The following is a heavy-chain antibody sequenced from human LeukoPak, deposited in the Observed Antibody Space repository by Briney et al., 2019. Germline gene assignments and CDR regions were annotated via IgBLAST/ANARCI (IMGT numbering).Heavy chain of an antibody. CDR3: ARDRYDILTGYYYGMDV. CDR2: IKQDGSEK. J-gene: IGHJ6*02. CDR1: GFTFSSYW. V-gene: IGHV3-7*03. Sequence: GGSLRLSCAASGFTFSSYWMSWVRQAPGKGLEWVANIKQDGSEKYYVDSVKGRFTISRDNAKNSLYLQMNSLRAEDTAVYYCARDRYDILTGYYYGMDVWGQGTTVTVSS. D-gene: IGHD3-9*01.